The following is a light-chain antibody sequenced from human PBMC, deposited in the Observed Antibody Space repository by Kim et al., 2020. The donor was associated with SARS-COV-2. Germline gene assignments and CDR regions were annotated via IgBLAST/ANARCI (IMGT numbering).Light chain of an antibody. CDR3: SSYTSYSTYV. J-gene: IGLJ1*01. Sequence: GQSVTISCTGTSSDVGSYNHVSWYQQPPGTAPKLMIYEVSNRPSGVPDRFSGSKSGNTASLTISGLQAEDEGDYYCSSYTSYSTYVFGTGTKVTVL. CDR2: EVS. CDR1: SSDVGSYNH. V-gene: IGLV2-18*02.